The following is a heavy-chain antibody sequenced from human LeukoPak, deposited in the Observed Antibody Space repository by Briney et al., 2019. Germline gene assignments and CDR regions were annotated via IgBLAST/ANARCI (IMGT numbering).Heavy chain of an antibody. V-gene: IGHV4-31*03. D-gene: IGHD3-22*01. CDR3: ARGRQDVTMIVVVMTAVSYYLDV. J-gene: IGHJ6*03. CDR1: GGSISSGGHY. CDR2: ISYSGST. Sequence: PSETLSLTCIVSGGSISSGGHYWSWIRQHPGKGLEWIGYISYSGSTYYNPSLKGRVTISVDTSKNQFSLKLSSVTAADTAVYYCARGRQDVTMIVVVMTAVSYYLDVWGKGTTVTVS.